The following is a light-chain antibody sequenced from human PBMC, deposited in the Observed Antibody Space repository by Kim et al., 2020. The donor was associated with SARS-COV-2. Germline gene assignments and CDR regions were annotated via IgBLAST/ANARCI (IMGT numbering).Light chain of an antibody. Sequence: SYELTQPPSVSVSPGQTASITCSGDKLGDKYACWYQQKPGQSPVLVIYQDSKRPSGIPERFSGSNSGNTATLTISGTQAMDEADYYCQAWDSTWVFGG. CDR3: QAWDSTWV. V-gene: IGLV3-1*01. CDR1: KLGDKY. J-gene: IGLJ3*02. CDR2: QDS.